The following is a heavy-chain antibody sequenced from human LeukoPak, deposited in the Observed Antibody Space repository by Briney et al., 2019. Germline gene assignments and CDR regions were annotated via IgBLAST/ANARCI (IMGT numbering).Heavy chain of an antibody. CDR3: ARDRQLWFGDSHYYGMDV. CDR2: ISGSGGST. J-gene: IGHJ6*02. CDR1: GFTFSSYA. V-gene: IGHV3-23*01. Sequence: GGSLRLSCAASGFTFSSYAMSWVRQAPGKGLEWVSAISGSGGSTYYADSVKGRFTISRDNSKNSLYLQMNSLRAEDTAVYYCARDRQLWFGDSHYYGMDVWGQGTTVTVSS. D-gene: IGHD3-10*01.